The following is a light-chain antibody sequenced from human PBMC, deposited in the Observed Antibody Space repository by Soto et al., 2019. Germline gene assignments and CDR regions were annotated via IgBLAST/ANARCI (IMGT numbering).Light chain of an antibody. CDR1: QSIRNY. Sequence: DIQMTQFPSTLSASVGDRVTITCRASQSIRNYLNWYQQKPGKAPKLLIHSTSTLQSGVPSRFSGSGSGTVFSLTISSLQPEDFATYYCQQSYSTPFTFGPGTKVDMK. CDR2: STS. V-gene: IGKV1-39*01. J-gene: IGKJ3*01. CDR3: QQSYSTPFT.